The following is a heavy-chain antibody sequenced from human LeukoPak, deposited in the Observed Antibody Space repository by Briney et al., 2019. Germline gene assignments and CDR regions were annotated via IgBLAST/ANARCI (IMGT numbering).Heavy chain of an antibody. D-gene: IGHD2-21*02. CDR1: GGSISSYY. J-gene: IGHJ3*02. CDR3: ARHADGDWGAFDI. V-gene: IGHV4-59*08. Sequence: SETLSLTRTVSGGSISSYYWSWIRQPPGKGLEWIGYIYYSGSASYSPSLKSRVTISVDTSKNQFSLNLSSVTAADTAVYYCARHADGDWGAFDIWGQGTMVTVSS. CDR2: IYYSGSA.